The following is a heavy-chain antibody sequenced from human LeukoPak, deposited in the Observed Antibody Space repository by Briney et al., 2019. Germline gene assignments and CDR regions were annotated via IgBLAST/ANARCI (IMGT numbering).Heavy chain of an antibody. Sequence: SVKVSCKASGGTFSSYAISWVRQAPGQGLEWMGGIIPIFGTANYAQKFQGRVTITADESTSTAYMELSSLRSEGTAGYYCARDRVECIVVVPAADDAFDIWPQGTMVPVS. D-gene: IGHD2-2*01. CDR1: GGTFSSYA. CDR2: IIPIFGTA. V-gene: IGHV1-69*13. CDR3: ARDRVECIVVVPAADDAFDI. J-gene: IGHJ3*02.